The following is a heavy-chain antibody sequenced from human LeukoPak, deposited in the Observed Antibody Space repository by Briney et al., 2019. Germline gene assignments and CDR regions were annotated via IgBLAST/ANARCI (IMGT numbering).Heavy chain of an antibody. CDR1: RATFSSYA. D-gene: IGHD3-22*01. CDR2: INPILGKA. V-gene: IGHV1-69*04. CDR3: ARSGYYDTLLVE. Sequence: GAPVKVSCKASRATFSSYAISWVRQAPGHGVKWMGKINPILGKANYAQKCQGRVTITADKSTSTAYIELSRLRCEDTAVYFCARSGYYDTLLVEGGEGTLVTVS. J-gene: IGHJ4*02.